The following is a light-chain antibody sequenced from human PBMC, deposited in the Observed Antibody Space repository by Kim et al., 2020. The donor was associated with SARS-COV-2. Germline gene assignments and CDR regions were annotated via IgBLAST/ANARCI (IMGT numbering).Light chain of an antibody. CDR3: QAWDSSTEVV. CDR1: KLGDKY. CDR2: QDS. J-gene: IGLJ2*01. V-gene: IGLV3-1*01. Sequence: SYELTQPPSVSVSPGQTASITCSGDKLGDKYACWYQQKPGQSPVLVIYQDSKRPSGIPERLSGSNSGNTATLTISGTQAMDEADYYCQAWDSSTEVVFGGGTQLTVL.